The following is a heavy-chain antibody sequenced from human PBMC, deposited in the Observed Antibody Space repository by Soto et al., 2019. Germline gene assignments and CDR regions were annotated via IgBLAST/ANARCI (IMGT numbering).Heavy chain of an antibody. CDR2: IYYSGCT. J-gene: IGHJ3*02. D-gene: IGHD2-2*01. Sequence: QVQLQESGPGLVKPSETQSLTCTVSGGSVSSGSYYWSWIRQPPGKGLEWIGDIYYSGCTNYNPSLKSRVTISVDTSKNQFSLKLSSVTASDTAVYSCASFAGGDCSSTNCFPDKDAFDIWGHGTMVTVSS. CDR1: GGSVSSGSYY. CDR3: ASFAGGDCSSTNCFPDKDAFDI. V-gene: IGHV4-61*01.